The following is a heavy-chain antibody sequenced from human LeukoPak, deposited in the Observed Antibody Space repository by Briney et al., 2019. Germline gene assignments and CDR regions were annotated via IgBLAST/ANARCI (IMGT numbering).Heavy chain of an antibody. CDR3: AKDVHFCCPYCSSTSCQAFDY. CDR2: IRYDGSNK. Sequence: GGSLRLSCAASGFTFGSYGMHWARQAPGKGLEWVAFIRYDGSNKYYADSVKGRFTISRDNSKNTLYLQMNSLRAEDTAVYYCAKDVHFCCPYCSSTSCQAFDYWGQGTLVTVSS. CDR1: GFTFGSYG. D-gene: IGHD2-2*01. V-gene: IGHV3-30*02. J-gene: IGHJ4*02.